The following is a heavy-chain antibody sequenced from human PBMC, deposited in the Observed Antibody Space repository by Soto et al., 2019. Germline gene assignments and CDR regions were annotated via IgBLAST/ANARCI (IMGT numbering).Heavy chain of an antibody. Sequence: QVQLVQSGPEVKKPGASVKVSCKTSGYTFTNYGISWVRQAPGQGLEWMGWITTDKGKTTYAQKFQGRVTMTTDTSTSTAYMERRSRTADDTPMYYCAAHSPAFDYWGQGPLFTVSS. CDR3: AAHSPAFDY. CDR1: GYTFTNYG. D-gene: IGHD2-21*01. V-gene: IGHV1-18*01. J-gene: IGHJ4*02. CDR2: ITTDKGKT.